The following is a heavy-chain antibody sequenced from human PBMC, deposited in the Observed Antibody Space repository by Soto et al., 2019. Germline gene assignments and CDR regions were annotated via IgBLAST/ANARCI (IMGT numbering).Heavy chain of an antibody. CDR3: ARDYLAVPHRVIDY. CDR2: IWYDGSNK. J-gene: IGHJ4*02. Sequence: QVQLVESGGGVVQPGRSLRLSCAASGFTFSSYGMHWVRQAPGKGLEWVAVIWYDGSNKYYADSVKGRFTISRDNSKNTLYQKMNSLKDEDTAVYYCARDYLAVPHRVIDYWGQGTLVTVSS. D-gene: IGHD2-2*01. CDR1: GFTFSSYG. V-gene: IGHV3-33*01.